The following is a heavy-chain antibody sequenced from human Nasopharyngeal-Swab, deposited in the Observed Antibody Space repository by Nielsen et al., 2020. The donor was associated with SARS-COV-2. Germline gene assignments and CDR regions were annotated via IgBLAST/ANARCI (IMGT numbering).Heavy chain of an antibody. Sequence: LRLSCRVSGGSISSSSYYWGWIRQPPGKGLEWIGSIYYSGSTYYNPSLKSRVTISVHTSKNQFSLKLSSVTAADTAVYYCARSPSSSWSTYYYGMDVWGQGTTVTVSS. CDR1: GGSISSSSYY. D-gene: IGHD6-13*01. CDR2: IYYSGST. V-gene: IGHV4-39*01. J-gene: IGHJ6*02. CDR3: ARSPSSSWSTYYYGMDV.